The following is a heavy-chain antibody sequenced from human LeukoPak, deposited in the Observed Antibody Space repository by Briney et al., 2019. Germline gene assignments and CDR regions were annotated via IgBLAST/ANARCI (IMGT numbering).Heavy chain of an antibody. CDR2: ISSSSSYI. CDR3: ARVQDWNGFDY. CDR1: GFTFSSYC. Sequence: GGSLRLSCAASGFTFSSYCMNWVRQAPGKGLEWVSSISSSSSYIYYADSVKGRFTISRDNAKNSLYLQMNSLRAEDTAVYYCARVQDWNGFDYWGQGTLVTVSS. D-gene: IGHD1-1*01. V-gene: IGHV3-21*01. J-gene: IGHJ4*02.